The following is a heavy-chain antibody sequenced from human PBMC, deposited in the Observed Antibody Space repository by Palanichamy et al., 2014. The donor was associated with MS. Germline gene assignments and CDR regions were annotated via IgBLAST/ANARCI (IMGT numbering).Heavy chain of an antibody. Sequence: EVHLVGVVGEALVQRGGPLRLSCAASGFIFSSSWVSWVRQAPGKGLEWVAQIKQGGSEIYYLDSVRGRFIISRDDANSLSFLQMNSLRVEETAIYYCTRGRGDYWGQGTLVTVSS. CDR2: IKQGGSEI. CDR3: TRGRGDY. V-gene: IGHV3-7*03. J-gene: IGHJ4*02. CDR1: GFIFSSSW.